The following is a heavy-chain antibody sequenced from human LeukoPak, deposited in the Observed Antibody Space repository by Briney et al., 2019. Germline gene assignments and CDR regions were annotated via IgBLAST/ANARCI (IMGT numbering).Heavy chain of an antibody. J-gene: IGHJ4*02. CDR2: INPNSGDT. CDR3: ARDPIVRSVPLDH. D-gene: IGHD3-10*01. V-gene: IGHV1-2*02. Sequence: AASVKVSCKASGYSFIGYYIHWVRQAPGQGLEWMGWINPNSGDTKYAQKFQGRVTMTRDTSISTAYMELSSLRSDDTAVYYCARDPIVRSVPLDHWGQGTLVTVSS. CDR1: GYSFIGYY.